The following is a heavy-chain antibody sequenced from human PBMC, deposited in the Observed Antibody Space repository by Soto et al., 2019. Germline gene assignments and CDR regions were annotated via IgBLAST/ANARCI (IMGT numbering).Heavy chain of an antibody. D-gene: IGHD3-10*02. J-gene: IGHJ6*02. V-gene: IGHV3-74*01. Sequence: GGSLRLSCAASGFTFSSYWMHWVRQAPGKGLVWVSRINSDGSSTSYADSVKGRFTISRDNAKNTLYLQMNSLRAGDTAVYYCARVMSSNYYYYYGMDVWGQGTTVTVSS. CDR2: INSDGSST. CDR1: GFTFSSYW. CDR3: ARVMSSNYYYYYGMDV.